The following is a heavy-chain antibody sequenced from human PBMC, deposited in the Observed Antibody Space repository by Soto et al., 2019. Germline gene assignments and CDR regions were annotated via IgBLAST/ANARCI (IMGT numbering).Heavy chain of an antibody. CDR3: ARDGSGDPGDWFAP. CDR2: ISAYNGNT. D-gene: IGHD3-10*01. CDR1: GYTFTSYG. V-gene: IGHV1-18*01. J-gene: IGHJ5*02. Sequence: QVQLVQSGAEVKKPRASVKVSCKASGYTFTSYGISWVRQAPGQGLEWMGWISAYNGNTNYAEKLQGRVTMTTDSSTSTADMELRSLRSDDTAVYYCARDGSGDPGDWFAPWGQGTLVTVSS.